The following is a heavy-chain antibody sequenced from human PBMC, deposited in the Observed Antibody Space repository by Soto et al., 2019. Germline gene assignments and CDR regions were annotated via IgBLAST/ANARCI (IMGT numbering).Heavy chain of an antibody. V-gene: IGHV3-53*01. CDR2: IYSAGST. CDR1: GLPVSSSY. D-gene: IGHD6-25*01. CDR3: ARAHEEEYSSGIFFEI. Sequence: GGSLRLSCAASGLPVSSSYMSWVRQAPGKGLQWVSVIYSAGSTYYANSVKGRFTRSRDISTNMVYLQMSSLTDEDTAVYYCARAHEEEYSSGIFFEIWGQGALVTVSS. J-gene: IGHJ4*02.